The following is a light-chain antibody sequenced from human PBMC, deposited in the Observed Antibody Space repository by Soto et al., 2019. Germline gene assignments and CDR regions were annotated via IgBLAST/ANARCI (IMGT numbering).Light chain of an antibody. Sequence: EMVLTKSPGTLSLSPGERATLSCRASQSVPSTYLAWYQQRPGQAPRLLIYGASTRGPGIPDRFSGSGSGTDFTLAVSGLEPEDFAVYFCQLYGSSPPFTFGPGTKVDI. J-gene: IGKJ3*01. CDR2: GAS. CDR1: QSVPSTY. CDR3: QLYGSSPPFT. V-gene: IGKV3-20*01.